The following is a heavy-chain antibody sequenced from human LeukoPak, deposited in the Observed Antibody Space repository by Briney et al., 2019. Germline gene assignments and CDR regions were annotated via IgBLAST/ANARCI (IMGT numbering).Heavy chain of an antibody. CDR3: AKSSDYYGSGSGDY. D-gene: IGHD3-10*01. CDR1: GFTFSSYA. CDR2: ISGSGGST. Sequence: GGSLRLSCAASGFTFSSYAMSWVRQAPGKGLEWVSAISGSGGSTYYADSVKGRFTISRDNSKNTLYLQMNSLRAGDTAVYYCAKSSDYYGSGSGDYWGQGTLVTVSS. J-gene: IGHJ4*02. V-gene: IGHV3-23*01.